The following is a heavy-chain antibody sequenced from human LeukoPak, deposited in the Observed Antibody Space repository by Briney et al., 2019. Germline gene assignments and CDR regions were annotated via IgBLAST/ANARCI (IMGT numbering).Heavy chain of an antibody. CDR1: GFTFSNYA. Sequence: GGSLRLSCSASGFTFSNYAMYWVRQAPGKGLEYISAISSNGGSTYYADSVKARFTISRDNSKNTLYLQMNSLTVEDTAVYYCAKSRIPGVTAPDFWGQGPLVTVSS. CDR3: AKSRIPGVTAPDF. J-gene: IGHJ4*02. D-gene: IGHD5-18*01. CDR2: ISSNGGST. V-gene: IGHV3-64D*06.